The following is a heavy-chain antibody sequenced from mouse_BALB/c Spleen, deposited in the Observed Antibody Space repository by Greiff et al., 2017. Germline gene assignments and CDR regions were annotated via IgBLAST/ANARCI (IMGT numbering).Heavy chain of an antibody. Sequence: EVQLVESGGGLVQPGGSLKLSCAASGFTFSSYGMSWVRQTPDKRLELVATINSNGGSTYYPDSVKGRFTISRDNAKNTLYLQMSSLKSEDTAMYYCARDRGYFRVLFAYWGQGTLVTVSA. D-gene: IGHD3-1*01. J-gene: IGHJ3*01. CDR3: ARDRGYFRVLFAY. CDR1: GFTFSSYG. V-gene: IGHV5-6-3*01. CDR2: INSNGGST.